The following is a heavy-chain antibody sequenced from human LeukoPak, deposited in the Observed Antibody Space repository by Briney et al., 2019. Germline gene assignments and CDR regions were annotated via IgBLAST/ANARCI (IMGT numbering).Heavy chain of an antibody. Sequence: GGSLRLSCTASGFTFGDYAMTWVRQAPGKGLEWVGFIASETYGGTAEYAASLKGRFTISRDDSKSIAYLQMNSLKTEDTAVYYCVKGDGYNYWDGFDIWGQGTMVTVSS. D-gene: IGHD5-24*01. J-gene: IGHJ3*02. CDR1: GFTFGDYA. CDR3: VKGDGYNYWDGFDI. V-gene: IGHV3-49*04. CDR2: IASETYGGTA.